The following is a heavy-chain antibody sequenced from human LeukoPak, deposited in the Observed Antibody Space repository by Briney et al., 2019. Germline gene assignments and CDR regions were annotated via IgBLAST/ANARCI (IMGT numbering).Heavy chain of an antibody. CDR1: RLTFTNYS. D-gene: IGHD3-22*01. J-gene: IGHJ3*02. CDR3: AREHYYYDSSGYLKHNAFDI. CDR2: ISRSSSTI. V-gene: IGHV3-48*01. Sequence: GGSLRLSCAASRLTFTNYSMNWVRQAPGKGLEWVSYISRSSSTIYYADSVKGRFTISRDNAKNSLYLQMNGLRAEDTAVYYCAREHYYYDSSGYLKHNAFDIWGQGTMVTVSS.